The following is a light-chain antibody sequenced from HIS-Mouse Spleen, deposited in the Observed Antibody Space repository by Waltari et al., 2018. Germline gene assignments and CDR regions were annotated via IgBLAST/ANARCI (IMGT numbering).Light chain of an antibody. CDR3: QQYYSTPYT. CDR1: QSVLYISNNKNY. CDR2: WAS. V-gene: IGKV4-1*01. Sequence: DIVMTQSPDSLAVSLGERATINCKSSQSVLYISNNKNYLAWYQQYPGQPLKLLIYWASTRESGVPDRFSGSGSGTDFTLTISSLQAEDVAVYYCQQYYSTPYTFGQGTKLEIK. J-gene: IGKJ2*01.